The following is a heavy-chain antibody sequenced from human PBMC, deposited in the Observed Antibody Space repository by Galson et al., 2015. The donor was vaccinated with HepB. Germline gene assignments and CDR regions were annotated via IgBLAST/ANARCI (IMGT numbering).Heavy chain of an antibody. D-gene: IGHD2-21*02. J-gene: IGHJ3*02. CDR2: INHSGST. CDR3: AREIVVVTAQRGAFDI. CDR1: GGSFSGYY. Sequence: SETLSLTCAVYGGSFSGYYWSWIRQPPGKGLEWIGEINHSGSTNYNPSLKSRVTISVDTSKNQFSLKLSSVTAADTAVYYCAREIVVVTAQRGAFDIWGQGTMVTVSS. V-gene: IGHV4-34*01.